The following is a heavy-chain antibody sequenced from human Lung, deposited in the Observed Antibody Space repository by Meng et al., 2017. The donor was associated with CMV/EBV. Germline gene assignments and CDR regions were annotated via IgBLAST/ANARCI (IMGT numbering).Heavy chain of an antibody. CDR3: ASYTQAWYNSGS. D-gene: IGHD6-19*01. Sequence: GESLKISCAASGFTFSIYGMHWVRQAPGKGLEWVAFIRYDGNNKYYRDSVKGRFTISRDNSKNTLYLQMNRLRPDDTAVYYCASYTQAWYNSGSWVQGTLVTVSS. J-gene: IGHJ4*02. V-gene: IGHV3-30*02. CDR1: GFTFSIYG. CDR2: IRYDGNNK.